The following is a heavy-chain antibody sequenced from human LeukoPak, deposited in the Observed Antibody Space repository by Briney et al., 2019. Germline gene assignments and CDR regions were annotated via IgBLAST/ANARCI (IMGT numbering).Heavy chain of an antibody. CDR2: IYHSGST. D-gene: IGHD3-3*01. CDR3: ARAFMIPYNWFDP. V-gene: IGHV4-38-2*01. Sequence: SETLSLTCAVSGYSISSGYYWGWIRQPPGKGLEWIGSIYHSGSTYYNPSLKSRVTISVDTSKNQFSLKLSSVTAADTAVYYYARAFMIPYNWFDPWGQGTLVTVSS. J-gene: IGHJ5*02. CDR1: GYSISSGYY.